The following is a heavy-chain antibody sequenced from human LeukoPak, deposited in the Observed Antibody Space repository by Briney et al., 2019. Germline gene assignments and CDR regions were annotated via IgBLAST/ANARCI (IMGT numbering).Heavy chain of an antibody. V-gene: IGHV1-8*01. CDR3: ATPLAGATTPFDY. J-gene: IGHJ4*02. D-gene: IGHD1-26*01. CDR2: MNPNSGNT. CDR1: GYTFTSYD. Sequence: ASVKVSCKASGYTFTSYDINWVRQATGQGLEWMGWMNPNSGNTGYAQKFQGRVTMTRNTSISTAYMELSSLRSEDTAVYYCATPLAGATTPFDYWGQGTLVTVSS.